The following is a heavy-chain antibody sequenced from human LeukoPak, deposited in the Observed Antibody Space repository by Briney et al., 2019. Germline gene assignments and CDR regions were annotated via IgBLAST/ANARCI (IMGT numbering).Heavy chain of an antibody. Sequence: SLRLSCAASGFTFEDYAMHSVRQAPGKDLWWVSGISWNSGSIGYADSVKGRFTISRDNAKNSLYLQMNSLRAEDMALYYCAKDLGGHGRAAALDYWGQGTLVTVSS. D-gene: IGHD6-13*01. CDR1: GFTFEDYA. J-gene: IGHJ4*02. V-gene: IGHV3-9*03. CDR3: AKDLGGHGRAAALDY. CDR2: ISWNSGSI.